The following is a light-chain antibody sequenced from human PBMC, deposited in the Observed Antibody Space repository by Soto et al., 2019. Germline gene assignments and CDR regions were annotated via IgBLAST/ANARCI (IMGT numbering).Light chain of an antibody. V-gene: IGLV1-40*01. Sequence: QSVLTQPPSVSGAPGQRVTISCTGSSSNIGAGYDVHWYQQLPGTAPKLLIYGNSNRPSGVPDRFSGSKSGTSTSLAITGLQTEEEADYYCQSYDSSLSETLFGGGTQLTVL. CDR2: GNS. CDR1: SSNIGAGYD. CDR3: QSYDSSLSETL. J-gene: IGLJ7*01.